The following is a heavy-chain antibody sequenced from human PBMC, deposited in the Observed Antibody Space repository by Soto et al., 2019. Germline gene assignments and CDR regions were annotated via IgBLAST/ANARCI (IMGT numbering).Heavy chain of an antibody. V-gene: IGHV3-23*01. D-gene: IGHD1-26*01. CDR2: ISGSGGST. Sequence: EVQLLESGGGLVQPGGSLRLSCAASGFTFSSYAMSWVRQAPGKGLEWVSAISGSGGSTYYAASVKGRFTISRDNSKNTLYLQMNSLRAEDTAVYYCAKAGAVGAIRDAEYFQHWGQGTLVTVSS. CDR3: AKAGAVGAIRDAEYFQH. CDR1: GFTFSSYA. J-gene: IGHJ1*01.